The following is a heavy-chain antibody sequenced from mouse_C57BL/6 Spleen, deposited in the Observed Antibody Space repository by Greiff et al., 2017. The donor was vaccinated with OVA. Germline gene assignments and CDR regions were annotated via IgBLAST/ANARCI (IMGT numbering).Heavy chain of an antibody. CDR2: IYPGSGST. Sequence: QVQLQQPGAELVKPGASVKMSCKASGYTFTSYWITWVKQRPGQGLEWIGDIYPGSGSTNYNEKFKSKATLTVDTSSSTAYMQLSSLTSGDAAVYYGARRGPCFDYWGQGTTLTVSS. V-gene: IGHV1-55*01. CDR1: GYTFTSYW. CDR3: ARRGPCFDY. J-gene: IGHJ2*01.